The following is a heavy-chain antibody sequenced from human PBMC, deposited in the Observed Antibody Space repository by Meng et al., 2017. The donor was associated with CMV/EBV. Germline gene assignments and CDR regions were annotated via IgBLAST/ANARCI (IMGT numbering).Heavy chain of an antibody. CDR2: ITTSGGT. CDR1: GGSMSGHH. D-gene: IGHD3-22*01. CDR3: ARESSGFPLDY. J-gene: IGHJ4*02. V-gene: IGHV4-4*07. Sequence: LTCIVSGGSMSGHHWGWIRQPAGKGLEWLGRITTSGGTDYNPSLKSRVTVSIDTSKNQFSLILSSVTAADTAVCYCARESSGFPLDYWGQGTLVTVSS.